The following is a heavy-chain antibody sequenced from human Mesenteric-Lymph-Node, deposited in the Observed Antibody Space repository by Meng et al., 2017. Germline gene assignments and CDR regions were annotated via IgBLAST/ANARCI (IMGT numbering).Heavy chain of an antibody. V-gene: IGHV4-61*01. CDR1: GGSVSSGSYY. J-gene: IGHJ6*02. CDR3: ARDSIVVVPAAMIPYGMDV. D-gene: IGHD2-2*01. CDR2: IYYSGST. Sequence: SETLSLTCTVSGGSVSSGSYYWSWIRQPPGKGLEWFGYIYYSGSTNYNPSLKSRVTISVDTSKNQFSLKLSSVTAADTAVYYCARDSIVVVPAAMIPYGMDVWGQGTTVTVSS.